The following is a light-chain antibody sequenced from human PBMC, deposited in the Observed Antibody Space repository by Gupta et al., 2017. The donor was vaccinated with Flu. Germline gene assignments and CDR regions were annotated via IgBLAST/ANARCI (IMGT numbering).Light chain of an antibody. J-gene: IGKJ3*01. Sequence: ATLSLSPGERATRSCRTGQNVAESLAWYQQKPGQAPRLLIYVASKRAAGIPDRFSASGSGTDFTLTITKIEPADFAVYYCLQRTDWPRFAFGPGTKV. CDR1: QNVAES. CDR3: LQRTDWPRFA. CDR2: VAS. V-gene: IGKV3-11*01.